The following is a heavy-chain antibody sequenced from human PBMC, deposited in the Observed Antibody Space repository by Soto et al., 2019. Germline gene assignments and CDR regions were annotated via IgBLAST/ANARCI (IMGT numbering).Heavy chain of an antibody. CDR2: ISYDGSNR. V-gene: IGHV3-30*18. CDR3: AKDWRSDPGPDY. CDR1: GFTFSSYG. J-gene: IGHJ4*02. Sequence: GGSLRLSCAASGFTFSSYGMHWVRQAPGKGLEWVAVISYDGSNRYYADSVKGRFTISRDNSKNTLYLQMNSLRAEDTAVYYCAKDWRSDPGPDYWGQGTLVTVSS.